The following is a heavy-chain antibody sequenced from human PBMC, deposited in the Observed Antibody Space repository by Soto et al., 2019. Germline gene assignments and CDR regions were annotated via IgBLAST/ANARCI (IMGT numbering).Heavy chain of an antibody. Sequence: GGSLRLSCAVSGFTFSSHAMSWVRQAPGKGLECVSSITGSGDSTYYADSVKGRFTISRDKAKNTLYLQMNSLRAEDTAVYYCARGDGIDAFDIWGQGTMVTVSS. CDR3: ARGDGIDAFDI. CDR2: ITGSGDST. D-gene: IGHD2-21*02. CDR1: GFTFSSHA. V-gene: IGHV3-23*01. J-gene: IGHJ3*02.